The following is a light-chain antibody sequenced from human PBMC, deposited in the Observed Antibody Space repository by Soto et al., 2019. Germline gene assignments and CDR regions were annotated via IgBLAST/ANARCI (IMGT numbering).Light chain of an antibody. J-gene: IGLJ1*01. Sequence: QSALTQPPSASGTPGQSLTISCAGSSSNIGSHYVYWYQHLPGTAPKLLIFRDGQRPSGVPDRFFGSKSGTSASLAISGLRSEDEAHYYCSSYTRSSTPYVYGTGTKVTVL. CDR1: SSNIGSHY. CDR2: RDG. CDR3: SSYTRSSTPYV. V-gene: IGLV1-47*01.